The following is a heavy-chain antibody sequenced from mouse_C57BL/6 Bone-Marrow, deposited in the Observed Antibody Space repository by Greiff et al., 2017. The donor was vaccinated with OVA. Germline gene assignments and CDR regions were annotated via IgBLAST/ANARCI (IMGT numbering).Heavy chain of an antibody. V-gene: IGHV1-61*01. CDR1: GYTFTSYW. Sequence: QVQLQQPGAELVRPGSSVKLSCKASGYTFTSYWMDWVKQRPGQGLEWIGNIYPSDSETHYNQKFKDKATLTVDKSSSTAYMQLSSLTSEDSAVYYCARENTYSNYEGRYFDYWGQGTTLTVSS. CDR3: ARENTYSNYEGRYFDY. CDR2: IYPSDSET. J-gene: IGHJ2*01. D-gene: IGHD2-5*01.